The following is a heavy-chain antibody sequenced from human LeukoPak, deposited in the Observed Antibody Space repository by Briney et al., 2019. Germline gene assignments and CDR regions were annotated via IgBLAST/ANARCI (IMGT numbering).Heavy chain of an antibody. D-gene: IGHD3-3*01. CDR1: GFTFSSYA. CDR2: ISGSGGST. Sequence: PGGSLRLSCAASGFTFSSYAMSWVRQAPGKGLEWVSAISGSGGSTYYADSVKGRFTISRDNSKHTLYLQMNSLRAEDTAVYYCAKGTNYDFWSGYSTLMDVWGQGTTVTVSS. J-gene: IGHJ6*02. V-gene: IGHV3-23*01. CDR3: AKGTNYDFWSGYSTLMDV.